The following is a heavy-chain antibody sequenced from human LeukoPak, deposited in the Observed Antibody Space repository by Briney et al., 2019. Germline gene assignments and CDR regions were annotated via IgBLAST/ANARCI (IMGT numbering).Heavy chain of an antibody. V-gene: IGHV4-4*02. Sequence: PSETLSLTCAVSGASISSPNWWSWVRQPPGKGLEWIGEIYHSGSTNYNPSLKSRVTISIDKSKNQFSLKLSSVTAADTAVYYCARTLIVVVGHYYYYYMDVWGKGTTVTVSS. D-gene: IGHD3-22*01. J-gene: IGHJ6*03. CDR3: ARTLIVVVGHYYYYYMDV. CDR2: IYHSGST. CDR1: GASISSPNW.